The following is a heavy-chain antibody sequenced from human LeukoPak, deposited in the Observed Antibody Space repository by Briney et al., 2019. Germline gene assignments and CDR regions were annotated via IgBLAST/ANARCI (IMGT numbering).Heavy chain of an antibody. D-gene: IGHD3-10*01. CDR3: TRDWFGVAIDY. CDR2: IRNKAYGGTT. Sequence: GGSLRLSCTASGFTFGDYAMSWVRQAPGKGLEWVGFIRNKAYGGTTEYAASVKGRFTMSRDDSKSIAYLQVNRRKTEDTAVYYCTRDWFGVAIDYWGQGTLVTVSS. CDR1: GFTFGDYA. V-gene: IGHV3-49*04. J-gene: IGHJ4*02.